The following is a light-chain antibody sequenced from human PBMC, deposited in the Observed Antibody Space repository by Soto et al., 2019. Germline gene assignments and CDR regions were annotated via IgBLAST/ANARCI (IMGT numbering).Light chain of an antibody. Sequence: QSVLTQPPSVTGAPGQRATISCTVSSSNIAAGFDVHWYQQRPGTAPKLLIFGNNNRPSGVPDRFSGSKSGTSASLAITGLQAEDEGDYSCQSYDSTLSARYVFGTGTKVTVL. CDR3: QSYDSTLSARYV. CDR1: SSNIAAGFD. CDR2: GNN. V-gene: IGLV1-40*01. J-gene: IGLJ1*01.